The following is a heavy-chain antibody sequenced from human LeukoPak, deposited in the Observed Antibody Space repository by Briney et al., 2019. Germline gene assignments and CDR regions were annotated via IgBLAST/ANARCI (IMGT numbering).Heavy chain of an antibody. CDR3: ATDRVAAAGMGFGAFDI. D-gene: IGHD6-13*01. CDR1: GFTFSSYA. J-gene: IGHJ3*02. V-gene: IGHV3-30-3*01. CDR2: ISYDGSNK. Sequence: GGSLRLSCAASGFTFSSYAMHWVRQAPGKGLEWVAVISYDGSNKYYADSVKGRFTISRDNSKNTLYLQMNSLRAEDTAVYYCATDRVAAAGMGFGAFDIWGQGTMVTVSS.